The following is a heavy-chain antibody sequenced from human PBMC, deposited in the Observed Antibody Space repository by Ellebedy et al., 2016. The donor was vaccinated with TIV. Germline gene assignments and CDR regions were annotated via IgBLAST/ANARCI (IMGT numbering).Heavy chain of an antibody. CDR2: ISFDGSSI. CDR3: ARAYKYDLEY. V-gene: IGHV3-30*04. J-gene: IGHJ4*02. D-gene: IGHD3/OR15-3a*01. CDR1: GSDFSNYA. Sequence: PGGSLRLSCAASGSDFSNYAMHWVRQAPGKGLEWVAVISFDGSSIYFAASVKGRFTISKDNSKNTLYLRMNSLRPEDTAIYYCARAYKYDLEYWGQGTPVTVSS.